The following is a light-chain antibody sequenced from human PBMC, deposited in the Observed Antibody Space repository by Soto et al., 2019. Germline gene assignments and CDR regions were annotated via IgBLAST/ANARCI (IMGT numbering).Light chain of an antibody. CDR2: AAS. Sequence: IQLTQSPSSLSASVGDRVIITCRASQDISSYLAWYQQKPGKAPNLLIYAASTLQRGVPSRFSSRGSGTDFTLTISSLQPEDFATYYCQQFNSYPRTFGPGTKVDIK. J-gene: IGKJ3*01. CDR3: QQFNSYPRT. CDR1: QDISSY. V-gene: IGKV1-9*01.